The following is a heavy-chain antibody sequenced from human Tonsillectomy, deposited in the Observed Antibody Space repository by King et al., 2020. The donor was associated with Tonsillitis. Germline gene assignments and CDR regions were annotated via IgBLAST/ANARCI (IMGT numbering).Heavy chain of an antibody. J-gene: IGHJ3*02. CDR3: AKDPMWGLLYDSGIPSGGAAFDI. V-gene: IGHV3-23*04. Sequence: VQLVESGGGLVQPGGSLTLSCAASGFMIKNYAMNWVRQAPGKGLEWVSTISGSGASTYYADSVKGRFTISRDNDKDTLYLQMNSLRVEDTALYYCAKDPMWGLLYDSGIPSGGAAFDIWGQGTMVTVSS. CDR1: GFMIKNYA. CDR2: ISGSGAST. D-gene: IGHD3-10*01.